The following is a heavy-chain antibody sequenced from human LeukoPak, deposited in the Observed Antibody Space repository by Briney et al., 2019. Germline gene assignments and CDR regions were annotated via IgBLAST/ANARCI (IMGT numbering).Heavy chain of an antibody. CDR3: ARAAWNDRPFDY. V-gene: IGHV4-59*02. Sequence: SETLSLTCTVSGGSVSSYYWSWIRQPPGKGLEWIGYIYYSGSTNYNPSLKSRVTISVDTSKNQFSLKLSSVTAADTAVYYRARAAWNDRPFDYWGQGTLVTVSS. CDR2: IYYSGST. J-gene: IGHJ4*02. CDR1: GGSVSSYY. D-gene: IGHD1-1*01.